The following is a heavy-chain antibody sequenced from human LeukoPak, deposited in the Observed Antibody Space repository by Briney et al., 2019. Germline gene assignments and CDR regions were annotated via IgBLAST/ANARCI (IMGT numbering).Heavy chain of an antibody. CDR3: ARGMVTATSPFDY. CDR2: INPNSGGT. CDR1: GYTFTGYY. V-gene: IGHV1-2*02. Sequence: ASVKVSCKASGYTFTGYYLHWVRQAPGQGLEWMGWINPNSGGTNYAQKFQGRVTMTRDTSISTAYMELSRLRSDDTAVYYCARGMVTATSPFDYWGQGTLVTVSS. D-gene: IGHD2-21*02. J-gene: IGHJ4*02.